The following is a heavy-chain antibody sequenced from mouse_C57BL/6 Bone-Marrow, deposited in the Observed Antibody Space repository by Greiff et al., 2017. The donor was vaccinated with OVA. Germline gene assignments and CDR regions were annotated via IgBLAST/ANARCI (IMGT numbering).Heavy chain of an antibody. V-gene: IGHV5-6*01. CDR3: ARQYYDYDVYYFDY. Sequence: EVKLMESGGDLVKPGGSLKLSCAASGFTFSSYGMSWVRQTPDKRLEWVATISSGGSYTYYPDSVKGRFTISRDNAKNTLYLQMSSLKSEDTAMYYCARQYYDYDVYYFDYWGQGTTLTVSS. J-gene: IGHJ2*01. D-gene: IGHD2-4*01. CDR1: GFTFSSYG. CDR2: ISSGGSYT.